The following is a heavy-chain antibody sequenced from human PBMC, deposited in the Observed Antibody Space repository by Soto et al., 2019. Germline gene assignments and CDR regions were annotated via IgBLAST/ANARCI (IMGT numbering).Heavy chain of an antibody. CDR3: AIGCSSASCYYY. Sequence: EVQLVESGGGLVKPGGSLRLSCTASGFMFSSYTMNWVRQAPGKGLEWVSSVSFRGDIYYADSLEGRFTISRDDAKNALYLQRNSLRGEDTAVYYSAIGCSSASCYYYWGQGTLVTVSS. CDR1: GFMFSSYT. V-gene: IGHV3-21*01. J-gene: IGHJ4*02. CDR2: VSFRGDI. D-gene: IGHD2-2*01.